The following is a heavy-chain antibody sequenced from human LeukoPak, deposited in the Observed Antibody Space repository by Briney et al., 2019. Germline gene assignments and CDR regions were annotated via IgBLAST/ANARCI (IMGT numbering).Heavy chain of an antibody. J-gene: IGHJ4*02. D-gene: IGHD6-19*01. CDR3: ARTSSSGLVGGYYFDY. V-gene: IGHV4-38-2*02. CDR2: IHHSGST. Sequence: SETLSLTCTVSGYFISSGYYWGWIRQPPGKGLQWIGSIHHSGSTYYNPSLKSRVTISVDTSKNQFSLKLSSVTAADTATYYCARTSSSGLVGGYYFDYWGQGTLVTVSS. CDR1: GYFISSGYY.